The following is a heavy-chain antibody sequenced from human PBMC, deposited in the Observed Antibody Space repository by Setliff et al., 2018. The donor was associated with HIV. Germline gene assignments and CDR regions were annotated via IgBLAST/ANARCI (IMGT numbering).Heavy chain of an antibody. CDR1: GFTFSSYA. CDR3: AKGRYSSGANYYYYYMDV. J-gene: IGHJ6*03. D-gene: IGHD6-19*01. CDR2: ISGSGGST. V-gene: IGHV3-23*01. Sequence: GGSLRLSCAASGFTFSSYAMSWVRQAPGKGLEWVSAISGSGGSTYYADSVKGRFTISRDNSKSTLYLQMNSLRAEDTAVYYCAKGRYSSGANYYYYYMDVWGKGTTVTVSS.